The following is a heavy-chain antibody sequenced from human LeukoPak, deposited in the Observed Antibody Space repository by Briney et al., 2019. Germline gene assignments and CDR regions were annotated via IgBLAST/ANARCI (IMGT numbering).Heavy chain of an antibody. Sequence: PGGSLRLSCTASGFTFSSLAMTWVRQPPGKGLEWVSTIRSNGDTTYNADSVKGRFTISRDNPKNTLYLELNSLRVEDTATFYCAKGQELDDGVFDSWGQGTMVTVSS. D-gene: IGHD1-1*01. V-gene: IGHV3-23*01. CDR1: GFTFSSLA. CDR2: IRSNGDTT. J-gene: IGHJ4*02. CDR3: AKGQELDDGVFDS.